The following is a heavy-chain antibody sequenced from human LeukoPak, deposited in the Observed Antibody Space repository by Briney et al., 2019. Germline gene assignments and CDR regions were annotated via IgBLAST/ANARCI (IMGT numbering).Heavy chain of an antibody. CDR1: GYSISSGYY. CDR3: ARDKDDYVWGTYRW. Sequence: SETLSLTCAVSGYSISSGYYWCWVRQAPGKGLGGIGSIYHTGSTDYNPSLKSRLTISVDISKNQFSLNLRSVTTADTAVYYCARDKDDYVWGTYRWWGQGMLVTVSS. CDR2: IYHTGST. D-gene: IGHD3-16*02. V-gene: IGHV4-38-2*01. J-gene: IGHJ4*02.